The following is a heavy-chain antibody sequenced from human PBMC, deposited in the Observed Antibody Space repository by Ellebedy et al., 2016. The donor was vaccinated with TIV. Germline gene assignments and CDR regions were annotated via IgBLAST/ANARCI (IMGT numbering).Heavy chain of an antibody. J-gene: IGHJ3*02. CDR1: GFTFNNYW. CDR3: ARPPPNTGGDAFDI. CDR2: ITGDGSGT. V-gene: IGHV3-74*01. D-gene: IGHD7-27*01. Sequence: PGGSLRLSCAASGFTFNNYWMHWVRQTPEKGLVWVSRITGDGSGTAYADSVKGRFTVSRDNAKNTLYLEMNSLRAEDTAVYYCARPPPNTGGDAFDIWGQGTIVTVSS.